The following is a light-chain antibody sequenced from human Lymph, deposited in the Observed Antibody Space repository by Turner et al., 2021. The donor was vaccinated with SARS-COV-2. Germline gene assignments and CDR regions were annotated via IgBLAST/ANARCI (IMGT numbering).Light chain of an antibody. CDR3: QQYYSYPRT. J-gene: IGKJ4*02. Sequence: DILMSQSPSSLPVSVGEKVTMSCKSRQSLLYSGNQKNYLAWYQQKPGQSPKLLIYWASTRESGVPDRFTGSGSGTDFTLTISSVKAEDLAVYYCQQYYSYPRTFGGGTKLEIK. CDR1: QSLLYSGNQKNY. V-gene: IGKV4-1*01. CDR2: WAS.